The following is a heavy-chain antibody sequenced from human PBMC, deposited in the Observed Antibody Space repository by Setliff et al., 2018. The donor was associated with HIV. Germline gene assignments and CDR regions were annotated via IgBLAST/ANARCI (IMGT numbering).Heavy chain of an antibody. CDR3: ARIPWVATIGGGAFDL. V-gene: IGHV4-59*01. CDR1: GASIRSYY. J-gene: IGHJ3*01. Sequence: SETLSLTCIVSGASIRSYYWAWIRQSPGRGLQYLGHLYYSGSTNYNPSLKSRITMSMDASKNQFSLQLSSVTAADTAVYYCARIPWVATIGGGAFDLWGHGTMVTVSS. CDR2: LYYSGST. D-gene: IGHD5-12*01.